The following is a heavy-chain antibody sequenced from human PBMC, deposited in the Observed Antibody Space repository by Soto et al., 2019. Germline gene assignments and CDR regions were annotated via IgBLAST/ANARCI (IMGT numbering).Heavy chain of an antibody. CDR3: ARDLKVGGYDFWSGLHGCYGMDV. Sequence: HPVGSLRLSCAASGFTFSSYEMNWVSQAPGKGLEWVSYISSSGSTIYYADSVKGRFTISRDNAKNSLYLQMNSLRAEDTAVYYCARDLKVGGYDFWSGLHGCYGMDVWGQGTTVTVSS. J-gene: IGHJ6*02. V-gene: IGHV3-48*03. CDR2: ISSSGSTI. D-gene: IGHD3-3*01. CDR1: GFTFSSYE.